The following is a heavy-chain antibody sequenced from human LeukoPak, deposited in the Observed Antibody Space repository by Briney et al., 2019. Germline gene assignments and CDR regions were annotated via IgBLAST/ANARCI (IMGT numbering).Heavy chain of an antibody. CDR1: GGSISSYY. J-gene: IGHJ6*02. V-gene: IGHV4-59*12. Sequence: PSETLSLTCTVSGGSISSYYWSWIRQPPGKGLEWIGYIYYSRSTNYNPSLKSRVTISVDTSKNQFSLKLSSVTAADTAVYYCAREEAPHYYDSRGAYGMDVWGQGTTVTVSS. CDR2: IYYSRST. CDR3: AREEAPHYYDSRGAYGMDV. D-gene: IGHD3-22*01.